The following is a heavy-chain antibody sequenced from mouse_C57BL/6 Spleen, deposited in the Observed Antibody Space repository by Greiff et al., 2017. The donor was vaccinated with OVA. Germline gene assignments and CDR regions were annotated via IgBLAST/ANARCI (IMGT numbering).Heavy chain of an antibody. V-gene: IGHV5-17*01. J-gene: IGHJ2*01. Sequence: EVKLVESGGGLVKPGGSLKLSCAASGFTFSDYGMHWVRQAPEKGLEWVAYISSGSSTIYSADTVKGRFTISRDNAKNTLFLQMTSLRSEDTAMYYCARPGYGYDEYYFDYWGQGTTLTVSS. CDR1: GFTFSDYG. CDR2: ISSGSSTI. CDR3: ARPGYGYDEYYFDY. D-gene: IGHD2-2*01.